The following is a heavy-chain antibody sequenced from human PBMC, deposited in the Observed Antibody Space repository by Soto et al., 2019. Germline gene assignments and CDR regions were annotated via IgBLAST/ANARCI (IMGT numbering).Heavy chain of an antibody. CDR2: INPSGGST. J-gene: IGHJ5*02. CDR1: GYTFNSYY. CDR3: ARAGVVVVAASGWFDP. V-gene: IGHV1-46*02. Sequence: QVQLVQSGAEVKKPGASVKVSCKASGYTFNSYYMHWVRQAPGQGLEWMGIINPSGGSTSYAQKFQGRVTMTRDTAKSTVYMELSSLRSEDTAVYYCARAGVVVVAASGWFDPWGQGTLVTVSS. D-gene: IGHD2-15*01.